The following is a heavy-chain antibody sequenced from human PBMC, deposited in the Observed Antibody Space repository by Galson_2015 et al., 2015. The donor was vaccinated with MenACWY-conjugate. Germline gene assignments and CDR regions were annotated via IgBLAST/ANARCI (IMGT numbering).Heavy chain of an antibody. Sequence: SLRLSCAVSGFTFRQYAMSWVRQAPGTGLEWVAIISDSGAATHYIDSVKGRFTISRDNSKNTLYLQMSRLRVEDTALYYCAKDVYMDVWGKGTTVTVSS. CDR3: AKDVYMDV. J-gene: IGHJ6*03. CDR2: ISDSGAAT. V-gene: IGHV3-23*01. CDR1: GFTFRQYA.